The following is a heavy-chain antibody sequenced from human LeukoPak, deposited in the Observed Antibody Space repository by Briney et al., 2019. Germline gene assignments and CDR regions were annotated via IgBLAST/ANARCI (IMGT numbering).Heavy chain of an antibody. V-gene: IGHV4-59*02. J-gene: IGHJ4*02. CDR2: IYYNRAT. CDR3: ARFSSDCGETSCYLTY. D-gene: IGHD2-2*01. CDR1: GGSVNSHF. Sequence: LETLSLTCTVSGGSVNSHFWSWIRQPPGKGLEMIGHIYYNRATTYNPSLRGRVTMSIDVSKNQFSLELTSVTTTDTAVYYCARFSSDCGETSCYLTYWGQGILVTVSS.